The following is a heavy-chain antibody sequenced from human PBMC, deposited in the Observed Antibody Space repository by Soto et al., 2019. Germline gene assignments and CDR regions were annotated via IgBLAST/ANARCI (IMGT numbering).Heavy chain of an antibody. V-gene: IGHV4-59*01. D-gene: IGHD3-3*01. Sequence: SETLSHTCTVSGGSISSYYWSWIRQPPGKVLEWIGYIYYSGSTNYNPSLKSRVTISVDTSKNQFSLKLSSVTAADTAVYYCARGPYYDFWSGYYTWFDPWGQGTLVTVS. CDR2: IYYSGST. CDR3: ARGPYYDFWSGYYTWFDP. CDR1: GGSISSYY. J-gene: IGHJ5*02.